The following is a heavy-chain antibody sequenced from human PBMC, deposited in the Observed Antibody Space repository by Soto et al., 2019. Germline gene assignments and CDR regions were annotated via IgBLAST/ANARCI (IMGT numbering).Heavy chain of an antibody. CDR1: GFTFSSYA. V-gene: IGHV3-23*01. D-gene: IGHD2-2*01. Sequence: EVQLLESGGGLVQPGGSLRLSCAASGFTFSSYAMKWVRQAPGKGLEWVSLIGESGTPTYYADSVKGRFTISRDNSGNTLFLEMDSLIAEDTAGYYCARYIPGVRYDGMDVWGQGTTVTVSS. CDR2: IGESGTPT. J-gene: IGHJ6*02. CDR3: ARYIPGVRYDGMDV.